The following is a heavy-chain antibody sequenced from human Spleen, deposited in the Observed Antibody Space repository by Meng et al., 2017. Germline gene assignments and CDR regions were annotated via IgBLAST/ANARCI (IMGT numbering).Heavy chain of an antibody. V-gene: IGHV3-11*01. D-gene: IGHD3-9*01. CDR3: ARDRHKSFDWLSTDS. J-gene: IGHJ4*02. CDR2: ISSAGVSI. Sequence: GGSLRLSCTASGFILSDYYMSWVRQTPGKGLEWVSYISSAGVSIYYADSVKGRFTISRDNADNSLYLQMNNLRAEDTALYYCARDRHKSFDWLSTDSWGQGTLVTVSS. CDR1: GFILSDYY.